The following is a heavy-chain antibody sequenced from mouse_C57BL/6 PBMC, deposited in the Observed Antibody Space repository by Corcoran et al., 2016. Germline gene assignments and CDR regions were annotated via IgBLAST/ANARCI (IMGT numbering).Heavy chain of an antibody. Sequence: EVQLQQSGPELVKPGASVKISCKASGYTFTDYYMNWVKQSHGKSLEWIGDINPNNGGTSYNQKFKGKATLTVDKSSSTAYMELRSLTSEDSAVYYCARETGTVNWGQGTTLTVSS. CDR2: INPNNGGT. V-gene: IGHV1-26*01. CDR3: ARETGTVN. CDR1: GYTFTDYY. D-gene: IGHD4-1*01. J-gene: IGHJ2*01.